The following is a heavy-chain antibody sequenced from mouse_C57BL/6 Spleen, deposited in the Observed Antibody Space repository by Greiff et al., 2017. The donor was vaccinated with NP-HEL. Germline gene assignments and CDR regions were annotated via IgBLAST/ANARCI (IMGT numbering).Heavy chain of an antibody. Sequence: VHVKQSGPELVKPGASVKISCKASGYTFTDYYMNWVKQSHGKSLEWIGDINPNNGGTSYNQKFKGKATLTVDKSSSTAYMELRSLTSEDSAVYYCARDSSGLFYWGQGTSVTVSS. CDR1: GYTFTDYY. D-gene: IGHD3-2*02. J-gene: IGHJ4*01. CDR2: INPNNGGT. CDR3: ARDSSGLFY. V-gene: IGHV1-26*01.